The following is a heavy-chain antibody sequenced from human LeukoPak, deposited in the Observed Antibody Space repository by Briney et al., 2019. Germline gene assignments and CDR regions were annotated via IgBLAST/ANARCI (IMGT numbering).Heavy chain of an antibody. J-gene: IGHJ4*02. CDR2: INPSGGST. V-gene: IGHV1-46*01. CDR3: ARDWNYYGPGGLPGDY. Sequence: ASVKVSCKASGYTFTSYYMHWVRQAPGQGLEWMGVINPSGGSTTYAQKFQGRVTITRDTSTSTVYMELKSLTSEDTAVYYCARDWNYYGPGGLPGDYGGQGTLVTVSS. CDR1: GYTFTSYY. D-gene: IGHD3-10*01.